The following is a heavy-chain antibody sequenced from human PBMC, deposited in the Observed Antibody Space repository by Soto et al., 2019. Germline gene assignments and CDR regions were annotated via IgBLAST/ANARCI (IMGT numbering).Heavy chain of an antibody. J-gene: IGHJ5*02. CDR2: IFYDGISK. V-gene: IGHV3-30*03. Sequence: GGSLRLSCVASGFNFRTYGMHWVRQAPGKGLEWVANIFYDGISKYYADAVRGRFSVTRDNSKNTLDLQMTSLKEEDTAVYYCARDRQQWLTSSLDPWGQGTLVIVSS. D-gene: IGHD6-19*01. CDR3: ARDRQQWLTSSLDP. CDR1: GFNFRTYG.